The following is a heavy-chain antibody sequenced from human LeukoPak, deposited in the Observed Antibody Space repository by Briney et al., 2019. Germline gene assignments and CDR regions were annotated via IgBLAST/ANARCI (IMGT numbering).Heavy chain of an antibody. D-gene: IGHD2-21*02. Sequence: PGGSLRLSCAASGFTFSSYSMNWVRQAPGKGLEWVSYISSSSSTIYYADSVKGRFTISRDNAKNSLYLQMNSLRAEDTAVYYCARDCGGDCYSGDYWGQGTLVTVSS. CDR1: GFTFSSYS. CDR3: ARDCGGDCYSGDY. J-gene: IGHJ4*02. V-gene: IGHV3-48*01. CDR2: ISSSSSTI.